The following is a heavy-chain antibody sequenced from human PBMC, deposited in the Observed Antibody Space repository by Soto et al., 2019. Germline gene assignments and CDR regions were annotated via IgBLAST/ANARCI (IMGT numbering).Heavy chain of an antibody. Sequence: QMQLVQSGPEVKKPGTSVKVSCKASGFTFTSSAVQWVRQARGQRLEWIGWIVVGSGNTNYAQKFQERVTITRDMXTXLAYMELSSLRSEDTAVYYCAASYYDSTEGHDAFDIWGQGTMVTVSS. J-gene: IGHJ3*02. V-gene: IGHV1-58*01. CDR1: GFTFTSSA. CDR2: IVVGSGNT. CDR3: AASYYDSTEGHDAFDI. D-gene: IGHD3-22*01.